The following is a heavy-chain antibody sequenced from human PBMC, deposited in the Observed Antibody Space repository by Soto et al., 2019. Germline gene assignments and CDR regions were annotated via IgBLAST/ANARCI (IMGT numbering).Heavy chain of an antibody. V-gene: IGHV3-33*01. Sequence: QVQLVESGGGVVQSGRSLRLSCAASGFSFSSYGMHWVRQAPGKGLEGVAVIRYDGSNKYYADSVNGRFNISRDNSKNTLYLLRNSLRAEDTAVYYGARAGSGDGHAFDIWGQGTMVTVSS. CDR2: IRYDGSNK. J-gene: IGHJ3*02. D-gene: IGHD3-10*01. CDR1: GFSFSSYG. CDR3: ARAGSGDGHAFDI.